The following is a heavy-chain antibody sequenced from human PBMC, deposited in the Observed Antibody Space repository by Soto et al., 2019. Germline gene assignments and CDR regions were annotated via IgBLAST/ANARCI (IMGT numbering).Heavy chain of an antibody. CDR3: ARTSYFYDSSGYYDY. Sequence: ASVKVSCKTSGYTFTNYGVNWVRQAPGQGLEWMGWISGYNGDTKYAQKFQGRVTMTTDTSTSTAYMEVMSLRSDDTAVYYCARTSYFYDSSGYYDYWGQGTLVTVSS. CDR2: ISGYNGDT. V-gene: IGHV1-18*01. J-gene: IGHJ4*02. CDR1: GYTFTNYG. D-gene: IGHD3-22*01.